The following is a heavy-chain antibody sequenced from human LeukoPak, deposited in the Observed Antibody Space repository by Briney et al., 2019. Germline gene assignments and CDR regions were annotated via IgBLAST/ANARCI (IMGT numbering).Heavy chain of an antibody. CDR1: GFTFSSYE. V-gene: IGHV3-48*03. J-gene: IGHJ4*02. CDR3: ARTYSSGWYYFDY. CDR2: ISSSGSTI. D-gene: IGHD6-19*01. Sequence: GGSLRLSCAASGFTFSSYEMNWVRQAPGKGLERVSYISSSGSTIYYTDSVNGRFTIPRDNAKNSLYLQMNSLRAEDTAVYYCARTYSSGWYYFDYWGQGTLVTVSS.